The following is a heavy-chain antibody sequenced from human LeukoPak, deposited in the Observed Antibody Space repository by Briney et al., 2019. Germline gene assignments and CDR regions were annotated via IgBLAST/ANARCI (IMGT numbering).Heavy chain of an antibody. CDR1: GGSFSGYY. V-gene: IGHV4-34*01. CDR2: IKYSGST. Sequence: KPSEILSLTCAVYGGSFSGYYASWIRQPPGKGLEWIGEIKYSGSTNYNPSLKSRATISVDTSKNQFSLKLSSVTAADTAVYYCAAKXLNCGXDCYLAXWGXXTXXXVSS. CDR3: AAKXLNCGXDCYLAX. D-gene: IGHD2-21*02. J-gene: IGHJ4*01.